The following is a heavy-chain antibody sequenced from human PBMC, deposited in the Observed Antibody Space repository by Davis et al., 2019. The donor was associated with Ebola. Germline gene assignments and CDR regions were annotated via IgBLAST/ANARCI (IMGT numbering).Heavy chain of an antibody. CDR1: GFTFSSYA. CDR3: AKDVARYYDSSGIDY. Sequence: GESLKISCAASGFTFSSYAMSWVRQAPGKGLEWVSAISGSGGSTYYADSVKGRFTISRDNSKNTLYLQMNSLRAEDTAVYYCAKDVARYYDSSGIDYWGQGTLVTVSS. V-gene: IGHV3-23*01. J-gene: IGHJ4*02. D-gene: IGHD3-22*01. CDR2: ISGSGGST.